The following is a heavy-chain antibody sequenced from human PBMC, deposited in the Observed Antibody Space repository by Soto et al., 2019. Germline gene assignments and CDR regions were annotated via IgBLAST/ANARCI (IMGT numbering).Heavy chain of an antibody. J-gene: IGHJ6*02. D-gene: IGHD2-15*01. V-gene: IGHV5-10-1*01. CDR1: GYSLASYW. CDR3: ARQMGSCSGGSCTGYYYGRDV. Sequence: VESLNISFKGSGYSLASYWISWVRQMPGKGLEWMGRIDPSDSYTNYSPSFQGHVTISVDKSITTAYLQWSSLKASDTAMYYCARQMGSCSGGSCTGYYYGRDVWGQGTTVTSP. CDR2: IDPSDSYT.